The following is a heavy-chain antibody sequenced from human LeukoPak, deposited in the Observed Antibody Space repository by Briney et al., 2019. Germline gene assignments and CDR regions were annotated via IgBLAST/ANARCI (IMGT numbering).Heavy chain of an antibody. D-gene: IGHD2-21*02. CDR2: ISAYNGNT. CDR1: GYTFTSYD. V-gene: IGHV1-18*01. CDR3: ARRGPRDCGGDCYPDY. J-gene: IGHJ4*02. Sequence: GASVKVSCKASGYTFTSYDINWVRQAPGQGLEWMGWISAYNGNTNYAQKLQGRVTMTTDTSTSTAYMELRSLRSDDTAVYYCARRGPRDCGGDCYPDYWGQGTLVTVSS.